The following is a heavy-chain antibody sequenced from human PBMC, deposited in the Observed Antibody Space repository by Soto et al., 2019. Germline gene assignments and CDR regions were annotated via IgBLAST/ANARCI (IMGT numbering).Heavy chain of an antibody. V-gene: IGHV3-23*01. J-gene: IGHJ4*02. CDR1: VFTFSSYA. D-gene: IGHD1-26*01. CDR3: AKESGSYRTLYYFDY. CDR2: ISGGGGST. Sequence: PGWSLRLSCAASVFTFSSYAMSWVRQAPGKGLEWVSAISGGGGSTYYADSVKGRFTISRDNSKNTLYLQMNSLRAEDTAVYYCAKESGSYRTLYYFDYWGQGTLVTVSS.